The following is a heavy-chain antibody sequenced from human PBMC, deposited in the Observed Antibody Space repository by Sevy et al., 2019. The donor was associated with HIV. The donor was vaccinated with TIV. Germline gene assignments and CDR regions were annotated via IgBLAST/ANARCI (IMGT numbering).Heavy chain of an antibody. J-gene: IGHJ6*02. D-gene: IGHD1-26*01. CDR2: ISWNSGSI. CDR3: AKDISGSYYYYGMDV. Sequence: GGSLRLSCAASGFTFDDYAMHWVRQAPGKGLEWVSGISWNSGSIGYADSVKGRFTISRDNAKNSLYLQMNSLRAEDTALYYCAKDISGSYYYYGMDVWGQGTTVTVSS. V-gene: IGHV3-9*01. CDR1: GFTFDDYA.